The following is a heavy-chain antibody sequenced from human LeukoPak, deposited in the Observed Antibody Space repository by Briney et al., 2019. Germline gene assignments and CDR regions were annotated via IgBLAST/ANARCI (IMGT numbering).Heavy chain of an antibody. CDR2: IYHSGNT. Sequence: SETLSLTCSVSGGSISSNNWWTWVRQPPGKGLEWIGEIYHSGNTNYNPSLKSRVTISLDKSNNHFSLKMNSVTAADTAVYYCARDSATTLGSYYYGLDVWAKGPRSPSP. J-gene: IGHJ6*02. D-gene: IGHD5-12*01. CDR3: ARDSATTLGSYYYGLDV. CDR1: GGSISSNNW. V-gene: IGHV4-4*02.